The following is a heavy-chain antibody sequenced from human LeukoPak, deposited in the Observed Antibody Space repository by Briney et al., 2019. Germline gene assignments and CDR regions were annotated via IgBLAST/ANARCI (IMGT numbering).Heavy chain of an antibody. J-gene: IGHJ4*02. Sequence: GGSLRLPCAAPGFILSTHGMHWVRQAPGKGLEWVAGMWHDGSREDYEDSVKGRFTISRDMSKNTLNLQMNSLRVEDTAMFYCARDLSFGSLDFGGQGTLVTVSS. CDR2: MWHDGSRE. CDR3: ARDLSFGSLDF. CDR1: GFILSTHG. D-gene: IGHD1-26*01. V-gene: IGHV3-33*01.